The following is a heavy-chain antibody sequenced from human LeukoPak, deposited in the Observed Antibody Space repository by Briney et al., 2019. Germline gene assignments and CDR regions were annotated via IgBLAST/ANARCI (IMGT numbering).Heavy chain of an antibody. CDR2: IYYSGST. CDR3: ARDSTGYGDFDY. CDR1: GGSISSGGYY. Sequence: SQTLSLTCTVSGGSISSGGYYWSWIRQHPGKGLEWIGYIYYSGSTYYNPSLKSRVTISVDTSKNQFSLKLSSVTAADTAVYYCARDSTGYGDFDYWGQGTLVTVSS. V-gene: IGHV4-31*03. J-gene: IGHJ4*02. D-gene: IGHD4-17*01.